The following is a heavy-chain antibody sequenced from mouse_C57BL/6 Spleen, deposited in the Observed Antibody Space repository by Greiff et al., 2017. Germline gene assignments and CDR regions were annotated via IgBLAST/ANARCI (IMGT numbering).Heavy chain of an antibody. J-gene: IGHJ3*01. Sequence: DVQLVESGTVLARPGASVTMSCKTSGYTFTSYWMHWVKQRPGQGLEWIGAICPGNSDTSYNQQFKGKAKLTAVTSASTAYMERSSLTKEDSAVYYGTRELSWDRGKAWFAYWGQGTLVTVSA. D-gene: IGHD3-3*01. V-gene: IGHV1-5*01. CDR1: GYTFTSYW. CDR3: TRELSWDRGKAWFAY. CDR2: ICPGNSDT.